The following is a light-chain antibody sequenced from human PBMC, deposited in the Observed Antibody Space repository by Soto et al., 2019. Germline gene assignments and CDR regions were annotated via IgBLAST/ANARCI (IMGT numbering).Light chain of an antibody. CDR1: SSNIGNDY. J-gene: IGLJ3*02. Sequence: QSVLTQPPSVSASPGQNVTISCSGISSNIGNDYVSWYQQLPGTAPRLLIYDNDKRPSGIPDRFSGSKSGTSATLGITGLQTGDEADYYCGTWDATLSAGVFGGGTQLTVL. V-gene: IGLV1-51*01. CDR2: DND. CDR3: GTWDATLSAGV.